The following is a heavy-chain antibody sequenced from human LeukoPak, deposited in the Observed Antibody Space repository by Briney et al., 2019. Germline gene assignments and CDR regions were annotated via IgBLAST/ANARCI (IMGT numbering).Heavy chain of an antibody. D-gene: IGHD3-10*01. CDR2: IYYSGST. J-gene: IGHJ4*02. CDR1: GGSISSYY. Sequence: KPSETLSLTCTVSGGSISSYYWSWIRQPPGKGLEWIGYIYYSGSTNYNPSLKSRVTMSIDTSKNQFSLNLRSVTAADTAVYYCAKVAKYYYGPETYSFFEHWGQGTLVTVSS. V-gene: IGHV4-59*12. CDR3: AKVAKYYYGPETYSFFEH.